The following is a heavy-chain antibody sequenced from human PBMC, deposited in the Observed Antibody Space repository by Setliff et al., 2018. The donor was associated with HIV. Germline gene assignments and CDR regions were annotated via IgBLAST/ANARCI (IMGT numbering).Heavy chain of an antibody. CDR1: GFNVNNKY. D-gene: IGHD6-19*01. CDR2: IYSDDYT. V-gene: IGHV3-53*05. CDR3: VKAGLIAVAGTFDY. Sequence: PGGSLRLSCAASGFNVNNKYMSWVRQAPGKGLEWVSIIYSDDYTKYADSLKGRFTISRDNSKNTLFLQMNSLRPEDTATYYCVKAGLIAVAGTFDYWGQGTLVTSPQ. J-gene: IGHJ4*02.